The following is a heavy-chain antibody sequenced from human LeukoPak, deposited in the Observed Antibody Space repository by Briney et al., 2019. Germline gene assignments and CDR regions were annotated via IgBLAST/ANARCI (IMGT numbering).Heavy chain of an antibody. J-gene: IGHJ4*02. V-gene: IGHV1-69*13. CDR2: IIPIFGTA. D-gene: IGHD5-18*01. CDR3: ARASYSYGYGVKN. CDR1: GGTFSSYA. Sequence: EASVKVSCKASGGTFSSYAISWVRQAPGQGLEWMGGIIPIFGTAHYAQKFQGRVTITADESTSTAYMELSSLRSEDTAVYYCARASYSYGYGVKNWGQGTLVTVSS.